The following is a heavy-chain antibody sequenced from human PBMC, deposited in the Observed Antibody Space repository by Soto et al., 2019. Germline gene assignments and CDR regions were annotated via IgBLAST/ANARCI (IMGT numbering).Heavy chain of an antibody. CDR2: IRSKANSYAT. J-gene: IGHJ4*02. CDR3: ILQGYFIETACWHTIGY. Sequence: GGSLRLSCAASGFTLSGSAMHWVRQASGKGLEWVGRIRSKANSYATAYAASVKGRFTISRDDSKNTAYLQMNSLKTEDTAVYYCILQGYFIETACWHTIGYWGQGSLVTVSS. D-gene: IGHD2-21*02. CDR1: GFTLSGSA. V-gene: IGHV3-73*01.